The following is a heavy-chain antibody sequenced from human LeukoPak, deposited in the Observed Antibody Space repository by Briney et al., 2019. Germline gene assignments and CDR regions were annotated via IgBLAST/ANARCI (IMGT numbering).Heavy chain of an antibody. D-gene: IGHD1-1*01. J-gene: IGHJ5*02. V-gene: IGHV1-8*03. Sequence: GASVKVSCKASGYTFTGYYMHWVRQATGQGLEWMGWMNPNSGNTGYAQKFQGRVTITRNTSITTAFMELGSLTSEDTAVYYCARDIAGTTLGGWFDPWGQGTLITVSS. CDR1: GYTFTGYY. CDR3: ARDIAGTTLGGWFDP. CDR2: MNPNSGNT.